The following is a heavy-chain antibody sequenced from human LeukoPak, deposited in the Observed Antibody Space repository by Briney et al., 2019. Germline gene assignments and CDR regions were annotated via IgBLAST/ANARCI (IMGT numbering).Heavy chain of an antibody. Sequence: PGGSLRLSCAASGFTFSSYGMSWVRQAPGKGLEWVSAISGSGGSTYYADSVKGRFTISRDNSKNTVDLQMNSLRAEDTAVYYCAKGLYYYDSSGFPAWGQGTLVTVSS. CDR2: ISGSGGST. J-gene: IGHJ5*02. V-gene: IGHV3-23*01. CDR1: GFTFSSYG. CDR3: AKGLYYYDSSGFPA. D-gene: IGHD3-22*01.